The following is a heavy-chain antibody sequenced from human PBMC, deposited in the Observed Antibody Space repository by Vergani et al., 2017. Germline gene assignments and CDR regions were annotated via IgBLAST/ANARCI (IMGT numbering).Heavy chain of an antibody. D-gene: IGHD3-9*01. CDR3: ASSVLTGYYYDY. J-gene: IGHJ4*02. V-gene: IGHV4-39*07. Sequence: QVRLQESGPGLVKPSETLSLTCTVSNDSVSNTFYYLGWIRQTLGKGLEWIGSIYTSRSTNYNPSLKSRVTISVDTSKNQFSLKLSSVTAADTAVYYCASSVLTGYYYDYWGQGTLVTVSS. CDR1: NDSVSNTFYY. CDR2: IYTSRST.